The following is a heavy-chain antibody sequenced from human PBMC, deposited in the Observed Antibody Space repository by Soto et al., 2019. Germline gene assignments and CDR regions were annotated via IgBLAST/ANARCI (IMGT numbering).Heavy chain of an antibody. D-gene: IGHD2-2*01. V-gene: IGHV5-51*01. CDR3: VRDGHCITTSCYGNWFDP. Sequence: PVGSLKISCKGSGFIFADVWIGWVRQMPGKGLEWVGIIHPGDSDAQYSPSFQGHVTISADNAKNTLHLEMNSLRAEDTAVYYCVRDGHCITTSCYGNWFDPWGQGTLVTVSS. CDR1: GFIFADVW. CDR2: IHPGDSDA. J-gene: IGHJ5*02.